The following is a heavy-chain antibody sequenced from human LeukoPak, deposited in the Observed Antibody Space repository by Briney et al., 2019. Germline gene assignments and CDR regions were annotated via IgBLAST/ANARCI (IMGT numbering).Heavy chain of an antibody. V-gene: IGHV4-39*07. J-gene: IGHJ4*02. D-gene: IGHD2-15*01. CDR3: ARLSGEIIVVGAGIDS. CDR2: IHYNGQA. Sequence: NPSETLCLTCTVSGGSISGSNYYWGWIRQAPGKGLEWIGSIHYNGQAYYNPSRASRVTISVDTSRNQFSLKLVSVTAADTAVYYCARLSGEIIVVGAGIDSWGQGTLVLVSS. CDR1: GGSISGSNYY.